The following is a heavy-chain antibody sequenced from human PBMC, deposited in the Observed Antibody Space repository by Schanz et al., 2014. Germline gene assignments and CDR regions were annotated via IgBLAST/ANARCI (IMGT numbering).Heavy chain of an antibody. V-gene: IGHV1-69*04. J-gene: IGHJ4*02. Sequence: VQLEQSGAEVKKPGSSVKVSCKASGGTFSSFGINWVRQAPGQGLEWMGRIIPSLGLAKYEQKFQDKVTITADTSTTTAYMELSGLRSEDTAVYYCARDRLECGAECYSVEVFEIWGQGILVIVSS. CDR1: GGTFSSFG. CDR3: ARDRLECGAECYSVEVFEI. CDR2: IIPSLGLA. D-gene: IGHD2-21*01.